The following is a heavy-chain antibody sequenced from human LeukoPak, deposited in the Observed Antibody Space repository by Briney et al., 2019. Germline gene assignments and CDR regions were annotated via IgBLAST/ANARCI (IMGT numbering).Heavy chain of an antibody. V-gene: IGHV4-30-4*08. J-gene: IGHJ4*02. CDR3: AREGARPTRITKGYYFDY. Sequence: SETLSLTCTVSGGSLSSGDYYWSWIRQPPGKGLEWIGYIYYSGSTYYNPSLKSRVTISVDTSKNQFSLKLSSVTAADTAVYYCAREGARPTRITKGYYFDYWGQGTLVTVSS. CDR2: IYYSGST. D-gene: IGHD1-14*01. CDR1: GGSLSSGDYY.